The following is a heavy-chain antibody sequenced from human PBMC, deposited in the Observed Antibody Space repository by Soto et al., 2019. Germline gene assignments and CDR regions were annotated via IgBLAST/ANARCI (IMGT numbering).Heavy chain of an antibody. CDR1: GGTFSSYA. V-gene: IGHV1-69*13. CDR2: IIPIFGTA. Sequence: SVKVSCKASGGTFSSYAISWVRQAPGQGLEWMGGIIPIFGTANYAQKFQGRVTITADESTSTAYMELSSLRSEDTAVYYCARGLWYDSSGSEGYFRHWGQGTLVTVSS. D-gene: IGHD3-22*01. CDR3: ARGLWYDSSGSEGYFRH. J-gene: IGHJ1*01.